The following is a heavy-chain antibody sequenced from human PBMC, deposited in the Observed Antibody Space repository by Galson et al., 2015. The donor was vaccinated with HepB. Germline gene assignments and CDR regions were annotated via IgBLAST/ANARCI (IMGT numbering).Heavy chain of an antibody. CDR1: GFTFSGSA. V-gene: IGHV3-73*01. CDR2: IRSRASNYAT. J-gene: IGHJ4*02. D-gene: IGHD6-13*01. Sequence: SLRLSCAASGFTFSGSAIHRVRQTSGKGLGWVGRIRSRASNYATAYTASLKGRFTIFRDDSKNTAYLHMKSLKTEDTAVYYCLRLGDLSGYSSSWGQGTLVTVSS. CDR3: LRLGDLSGYSSS.